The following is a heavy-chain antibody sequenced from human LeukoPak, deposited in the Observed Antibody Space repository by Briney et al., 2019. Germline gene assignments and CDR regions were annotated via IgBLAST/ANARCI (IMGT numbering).Heavy chain of an antibody. J-gene: IGHJ4*02. CDR1: GFTFSSYA. D-gene: IGHD4-17*01. CDR2: ISGSGGST. CDR3: AKDQNVAVTTGKVDY. V-gene: IGHV3-23*01. Sequence: SGGSLRLSCAASGFTFSSYAMSWVRQAPGKGLEWVSAISGSGGSTYYADSVKGRFTISRDNSKNTLYLQMNSLRAEDTAVYYCAKDQNVAVTTGKVDYWGQGTLVTVSS.